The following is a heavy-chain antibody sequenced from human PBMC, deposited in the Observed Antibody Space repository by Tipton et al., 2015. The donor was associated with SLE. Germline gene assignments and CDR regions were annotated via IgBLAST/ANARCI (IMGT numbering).Heavy chain of an antibody. V-gene: IGHV3-23*01. CDR1: GFTFSSYA. CDR2: ISSSGGST. CDR3: AKEKLSSIFDP. Sequence: SLRLSCAASGFTFSSYAMHWVRQAPGKGLEWVSAISSSGGSTYYADSVKGRSTISRDNSKNALYLQMNSLRAEDTAVYYCAKEKLSSIFDPWGQGTLVTVSS. J-gene: IGHJ5*02. D-gene: IGHD2-2*01.